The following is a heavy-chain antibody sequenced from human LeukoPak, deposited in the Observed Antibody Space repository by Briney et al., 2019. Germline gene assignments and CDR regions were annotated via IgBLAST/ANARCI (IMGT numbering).Heavy chain of an antibody. CDR3: ARDGCSGPSCHGNWFDP. CDR1: GGSISSGTYF. D-gene: IGHD2-2*01. CDR2: IHYSGST. Sequence: SETLSLTCTVSGGSISSGTYFWSWIRQHPGKGLEWTGYIHYSGSTYNNPSLKSRVTISVDTSKNQFSLKLSSVTAADTAVYYCARDGCSGPSCHGNWFDPWGQGTLVTVSS. J-gene: IGHJ5*02. V-gene: IGHV4-31*03.